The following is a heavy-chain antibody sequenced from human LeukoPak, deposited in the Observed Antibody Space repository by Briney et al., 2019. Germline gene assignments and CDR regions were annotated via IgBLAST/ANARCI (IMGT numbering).Heavy chain of an antibody. CDR3: ARDDIVVVPAAMPYYYYGMDV. CDR1: GGTFSSYA. CDR2: IIPILGIA. V-gene: IGHV1-69*04. J-gene: IGHJ6*02. D-gene: IGHD2-2*01. Sequence: ASVKVSCKASGGTFSSYAISWVRQAPGRGLEWMGRIIPILGIANYAQKFQGRVTITADKSTSTAYMELSSLRSEDTAVYYCARDDIVVVPAAMPYYYYGMDVWGQGTTVTVSS.